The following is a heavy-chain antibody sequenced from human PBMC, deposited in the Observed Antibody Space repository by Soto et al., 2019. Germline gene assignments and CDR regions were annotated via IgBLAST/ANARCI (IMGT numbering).Heavy chain of an antibody. CDR2: ISYDGSNK. D-gene: IGHD3-10*01. V-gene: IGHV3-30*18. Sequence: QVQLVESGGGVVQPGRSLRLSCAASGFTFSSYGMHWVRQAPGKGLEWVAVISYDGSNKYYADSVKGRFTISRDNSKNTLYLQMNSLRAEDTAVYYCAKDLAWFGEYTVDYGMDVWGQGTTVTVSS. J-gene: IGHJ6*02. CDR3: AKDLAWFGEYTVDYGMDV. CDR1: GFTFSSYG.